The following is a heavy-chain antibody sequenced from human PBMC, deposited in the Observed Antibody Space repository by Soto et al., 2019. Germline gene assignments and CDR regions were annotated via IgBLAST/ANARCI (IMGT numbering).Heavy chain of an antibody. V-gene: IGHV4-59*01. D-gene: IGHD3-10*01. CDR2: ST. Sequence: STNYNPSLARRVTISVDTSKNQFSLKLSSVTAADTAVYYCARDYYGSGSPPLGYWGQGTLVTVSS. J-gene: IGHJ4*02. CDR3: ARDYYGSGSPPLGY.